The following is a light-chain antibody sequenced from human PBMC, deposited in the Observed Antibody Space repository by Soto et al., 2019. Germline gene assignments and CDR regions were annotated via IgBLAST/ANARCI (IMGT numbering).Light chain of an antibody. CDR3: QQFGSSPPDT. V-gene: IGKV3-20*01. Sequence: EIVLTQSPGTLSLSPGERATLSCRASQSVSSSYLAWCQQKPGQAPRLLIYGASSRATGIPDRFSGSGSGTDFTLTISRLEPEDFAVYYCQQFGSSPPDTFGQGTKLEIK. CDR2: GAS. J-gene: IGKJ2*01. CDR1: QSVSSSY.